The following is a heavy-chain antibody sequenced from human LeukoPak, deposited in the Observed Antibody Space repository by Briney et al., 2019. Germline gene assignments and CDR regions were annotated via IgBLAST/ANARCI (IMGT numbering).Heavy chain of an antibody. J-gene: IGHJ4*01. CDR3: ARDYGYCRGNTCYASFDY. V-gene: IGHV3-48*02. CDR2: ISNGNTE. D-gene: IGHD2-2*01. Sequence: PGGSLRLSCAASGFTFSGYGINWVRLAPGKGLEWVSVISNGNTEHYADSVKGRFTISRDNARNSAYLQLNSLRDEDTAMYYCARDYGYCRGNTCYASFDYWGHGTLVTVSS. CDR1: GFTFSGYG.